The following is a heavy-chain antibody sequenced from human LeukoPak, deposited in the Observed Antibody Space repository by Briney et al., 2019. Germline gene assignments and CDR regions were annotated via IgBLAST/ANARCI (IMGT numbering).Heavy chain of an antibody. CDR1: GYTFTGYY. Sequence: ASVKVSCKASGYTFTGYYMHWVRQAPGQGLEWMGWINPNSGGTNYAQKFQGRVTMTRDTSISTAYMELSRLRSDDTAVYYCARVASRPTNWFDPWGQGTLVTVSS. J-gene: IGHJ5*02. CDR3: ARVASRPTNWFDP. D-gene: IGHD2-2*01. CDR2: INPNSGGT. V-gene: IGHV1-2*02.